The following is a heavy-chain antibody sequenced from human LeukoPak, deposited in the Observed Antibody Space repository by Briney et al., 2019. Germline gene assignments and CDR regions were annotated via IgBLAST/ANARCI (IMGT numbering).Heavy chain of an antibody. CDR3: AKVIGVAGGDFDY. Sequence: TGGSLRLSCAASGFTFSSYWMHWVRQAPGKGLVWVSRINSDGSTTSHADSVEGRFTISRDNAKNTLYLQMNSLRAEDTAVYYCAKVIGVAGGDFDYWGQGTLVTVSS. D-gene: IGHD6-19*01. J-gene: IGHJ4*02. CDR2: INSDGSTT. CDR1: GFTFSSYW. V-gene: IGHV3-74*01.